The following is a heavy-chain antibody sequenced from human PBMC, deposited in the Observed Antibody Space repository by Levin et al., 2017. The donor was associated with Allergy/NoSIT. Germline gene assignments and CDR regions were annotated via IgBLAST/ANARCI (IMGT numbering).Heavy chain of an antibody. CDR3: ARERLDTPQVRYGMDV. J-gene: IGHJ6*02. D-gene: IGHD5-18*01. CDR1: GFTFSSYW. Sequence: EASVKVSCAASGFTFSSYWMHWVRQAPGKGLVWVSRINSDGSSTSYADSVKGRFTISRDNAKNTLYLQMNSLRAEDTAVYYCARERLDTPQVRYGMDVWGQGTTVTVSS. CDR2: INSDGSST. V-gene: IGHV3-74*01.